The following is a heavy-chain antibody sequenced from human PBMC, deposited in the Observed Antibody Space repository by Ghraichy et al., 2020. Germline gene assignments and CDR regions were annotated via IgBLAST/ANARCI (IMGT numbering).Heavy chain of an antibody. CDR2: INSDGSST. CDR3: ARVDFWSCYDY. J-gene: IGHJ4*02. V-gene: IGHV3-74*01. D-gene: IGHD3-3*01. Sequence: GGSLRLSCAASGFTFSSYWMHWVRQAPGKGLVWVSRINSDGSSTSYADSVKGRFTISRDNAKNTLYLQMNSLRAEDTAVYYCARVDFWSCYDYWGQGTLVTVSS. CDR1: GFTFSSYW.